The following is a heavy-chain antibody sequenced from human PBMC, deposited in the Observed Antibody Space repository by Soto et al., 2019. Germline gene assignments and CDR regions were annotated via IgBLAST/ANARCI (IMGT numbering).Heavy chain of an antibody. CDR1: GFTFSSYS. J-gene: IGHJ5*02. V-gene: IGHV3-48*01. CDR2: ISSSSSTI. Sequence: GGSLRLSCAASGFTFSSYSMNWVRQAPGKGLEWVSYISSSSSTIYYADSVKGRFTISRDNAKNSLYLQMNSLRAEDTAVYYCARDEDRGGFDPWGQGTLGTVAS. CDR3: ARDEDRGGFDP.